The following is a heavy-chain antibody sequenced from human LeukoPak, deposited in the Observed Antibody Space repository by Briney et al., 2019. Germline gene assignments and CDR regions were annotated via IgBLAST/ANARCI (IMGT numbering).Heavy chain of an antibody. Sequence: ASVKVSCKASGYTFTGYYMHWVRQAPGQGLEWMGWINPNSGGTNYAQKFQGRVTRTRDTSISTAYMELSRLRSDDTAVYYCARDLAMGPYYYGMDVWGQGTTVTVSS. CDR1: GYTFTGYY. CDR2: INPNSGGT. V-gene: IGHV1-2*02. J-gene: IGHJ6*02. CDR3: ARDLAMGPYYYGMDV. D-gene: IGHD5-18*01.